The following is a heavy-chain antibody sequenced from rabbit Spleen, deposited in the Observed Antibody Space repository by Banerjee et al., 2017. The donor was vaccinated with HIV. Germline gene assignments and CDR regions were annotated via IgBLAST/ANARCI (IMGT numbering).Heavy chain of an antibody. J-gene: IGHJ4*01. CDR1: GFTLSSYW. V-gene: IGHV1S40*01. D-gene: IGHD7-1*01. Sequence: QSLEESGGDLVQPGASLTLTCTASGFTLSSYWMCWVRQAPGKGLEWIACIESGSSGFTYLASWAKGRHTISKTSSTTVTLQMTSLTAADTATYFCARGEHFSVGFSAFAIYLDLWGQGTLVTVS. CDR3: ARGEHFSVGFSAFAIYLDL. CDR2: IESGSSGFT.